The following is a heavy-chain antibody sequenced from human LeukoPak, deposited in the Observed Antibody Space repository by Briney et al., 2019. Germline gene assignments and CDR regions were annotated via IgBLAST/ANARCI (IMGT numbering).Heavy chain of an antibody. J-gene: IGHJ4*02. CDR3: ARGDVWSGSPYDY. CDR1: GGSISSYY. D-gene: IGHD3-3*01. CDR2: IYYSGST. V-gene: IGHV4-59*01. Sequence: SETLSLTCTVSGGSISSYYWRWIRQPPGKGLEWVGCIYYSGSTNYNPSLKNRVTISVDASKNQFSLKLSSVSAADTAVYYCARGDVWSGSPYDYWGQGTLVTVSS.